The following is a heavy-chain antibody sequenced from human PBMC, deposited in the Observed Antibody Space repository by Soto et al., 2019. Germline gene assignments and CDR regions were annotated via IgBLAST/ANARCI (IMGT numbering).Heavy chain of an antibody. CDR1: GFTFSSYA. Sequence: EVQLLESGGGLVQPGGSLRLPFAASGFTFSSYAMSWVRQAPGKGLGWVSGFSGSGGSTYYADSVKGRFTISRDNSKNTLHLQMNSLRAEDTAVYYCAKDGNPIPYLTGYYRLGWFDPWGQGTLVTVSS. V-gene: IGHV3-23*01. D-gene: IGHD3-9*01. CDR3: AKDGNPIPYLTGYYRLGWFDP. J-gene: IGHJ5*02. CDR2: FSGSGGST.